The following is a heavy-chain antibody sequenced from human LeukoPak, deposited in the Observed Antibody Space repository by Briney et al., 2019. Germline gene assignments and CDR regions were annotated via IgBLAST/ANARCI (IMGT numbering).Heavy chain of an antibody. CDR1: GGSISSHY. D-gene: IGHD2-21*02. CDR3: ARDQGSDCGGDCFVWFDP. V-gene: IGHV4-59*11. Sequence: SETLSLTCTVSGGSISSHYWSWIRQPPGKGLEWIGYIYYSGSTNYNPSLKSRVTISVDTSKNQFSLKLSSVTAADTAVYYCARDQGSDCGGDCFVWFDPWGQGTLVTVSS. CDR2: IYYSGST. J-gene: IGHJ5*02.